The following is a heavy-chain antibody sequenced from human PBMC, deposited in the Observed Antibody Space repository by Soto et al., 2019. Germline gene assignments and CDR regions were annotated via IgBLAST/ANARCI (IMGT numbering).Heavy chain of an antibody. D-gene: IGHD3-22*01. CDR3: ARYDSSGYYLPYYYYCTDV. Sequence: GGSLRLSCEASGFTFSTFWMHWVRQAPGKGLVWVSRINSDGSSTNYADSVKGRVTISRDNAKNTLYLQLNSLRPEDTAVYYCARYDSSGYYLPYYYYCTDVWGQGTTVTVSS. V-gene: IGHV3-74*01. CDR2: INSDGSST. J-gene: IGHJ6*02. CDR1: GFTFSTFW.